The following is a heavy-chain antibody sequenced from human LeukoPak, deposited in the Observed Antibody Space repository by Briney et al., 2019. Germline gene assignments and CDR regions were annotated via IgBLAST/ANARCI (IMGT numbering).Heavy chain of an antibody. V-gene: IGHV3-30*18. CDR1: GFTFSIYG. J-gene: IGHJ4*02. CDR3: ANSLGYCSGGSCLGFDY. CDR2: ISYDGSNK. Sequence: GGSLRLSCAASGFTFSIYGMHWVRQAPGKGLEWVAVISYDGSNKYYADSVKGRFTISRDNSKNTLYLQMNSLRAEDTAVYYCANSLGYCSGGSCLGFDYWGQGTLVTVSS. D-gene: IGHD2-15*01.